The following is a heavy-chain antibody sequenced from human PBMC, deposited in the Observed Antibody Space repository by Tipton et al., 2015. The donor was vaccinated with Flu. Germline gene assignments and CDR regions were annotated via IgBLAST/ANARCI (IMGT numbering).Heavy chain of an antibody. CDR2: IYTSGSA. CDR3: ARASGSGTYVIFDY. Sequence: TLSLTCTVSGGSMSSYYWSWIRQPAGKGLEWIGRIYTSGSAIHNPSLKSRVTMSVDTSKNQFSLKLSAVTAADTAVYYCARASGSGTYVIFDYSGQGALVAVAS. V-gene: IGHV4-4*07. D-gene: IGHD3-10*01. J-gene: IGHJ4*02. CDR1: GGSMSSYY.